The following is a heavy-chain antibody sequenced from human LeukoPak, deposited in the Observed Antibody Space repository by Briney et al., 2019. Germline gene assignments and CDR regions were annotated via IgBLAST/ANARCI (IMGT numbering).Heavy chain of an antibody. Sequence: GESLKISCKGSGYSFTSYWIGWVRQMPGKGLEWMGIIYPGDSDTRYSPSFQGQVTISADKSISTAYLQWSSLKALDTAMYYCASAILGDWEYYYDSSGYRRLDYFDYWGQGTLVTVSS. V-gene: IGHV5-51*01. CDR1: GYSFTSYW. CDR3: ASAILGDWEYYYDSSGYRRLDYFDY. CDR2: IYPGDSDT. D-gene: IGHD3-22*01. J-gene: IGHJ4*02.